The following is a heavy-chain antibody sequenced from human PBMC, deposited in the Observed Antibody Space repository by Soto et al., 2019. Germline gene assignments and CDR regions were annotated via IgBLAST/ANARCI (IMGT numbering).Heavy chain of an antibody. CDR3: ARSQGSSTSLEIYYYYYYGMDV. J-gene: IGHJ6*02. D-gene: IGHD2-2*01. CDR2: INPITGTA. Sequence: QVQLVQSGAEVKKPGSSVKVSCKASGGTFDSYAISWVRQAPGQGPEWMGGINPITGTANYGQKFQGRVTISADESTSTASMQLSSLRSEDTAVYYCARSQGSSTSLEIYYYYYYGMDVWGQGTRVTVSS. CDR1: GGTFDSYA. V-gene: IGHV1-69*01.